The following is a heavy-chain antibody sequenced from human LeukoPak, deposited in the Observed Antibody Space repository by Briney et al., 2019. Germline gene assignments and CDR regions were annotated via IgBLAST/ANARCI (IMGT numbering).Heavy chain of an antibody. J-gene: IGHJ5*02. CDR3: ARGHYSHSGYSNREVSQEFDP. V-gene: IGHV4-34*01. D-gene: IGHD4-11*01. Sequence: PSETLSLTCAVYGGSFSGYYWSWIRQPPGKGLEWIGEINHSGSTNYNPSLKSRVTISVDTSKNQFSLKLSSVTAADTAVYYCARGHYSHSGYSNREVSQEFDPWGQGTPVTVSS. CDR1: GGSFSGYY. CDR2: INHSGST.